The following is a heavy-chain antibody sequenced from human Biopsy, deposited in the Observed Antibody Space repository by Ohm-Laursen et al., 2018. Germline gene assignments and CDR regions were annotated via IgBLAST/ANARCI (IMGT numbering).Heavy chain of an antibody. CDR1: GYTFISYD. D-gene: IGHD6-19*01. CDR2: MNPNSGKT. CDR3: ARAANSPGWAYYYVCDMDV. V-gene: IGHV1-8*01. Sequence: ASVKVSCKASGYTFISYDIDWVRQAAGQGLEWMGWMNPNSGKTGYAQKLQGRVTLTTITSVSTAYLELSSLTFEDTAVYFCARAANSPGWAYYYVCDMDVWGQGTTVTVSS. J-gene: IGHJ6*02.